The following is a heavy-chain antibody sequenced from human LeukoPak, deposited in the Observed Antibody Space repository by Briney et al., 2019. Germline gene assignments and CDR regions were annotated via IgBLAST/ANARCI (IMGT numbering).Heavy chain of an antibody. CDR1: GFTFGDYA. D-gene: IGHD3-3*01. V-gene: IGHV3-49*04. J-gene: IGHJ3*02. Sequence: GGSLRLSCTASGFTFGDYAMSWVRRAPGKGLEWVGFIRSKAYGGTTEYAASVKGRFTISRDDSKSIAYLQMNSLKTEDTAVYYCTRDQIGRNYDFWSGYYGNDAFDIWGQGTMVTVSS. CDR2: IRSKAYGGTT. CDR3: TRDQIGRNYDFWSGYYGNDAFDI.